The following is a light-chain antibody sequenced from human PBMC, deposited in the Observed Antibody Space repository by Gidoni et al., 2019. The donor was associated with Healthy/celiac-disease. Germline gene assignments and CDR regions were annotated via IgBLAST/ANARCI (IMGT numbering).Light chain of an antibody. V-gene: IGKV3-20*01. CDR1: QSVSSSY. Sequence: EIVLTQSPGTLSWSPGERATLSCRASQSVSSSYLAWYQQKPGQAPRLLIYGASSRATGIPDRFSGSVSGTDFTLTISRLEPEDFAVYYCQQYGSSPMYTFGQGTKLEIK. CDR2: GAS. J-gene: IGKJ2*01. CDR3: QQYGSSPMYT.